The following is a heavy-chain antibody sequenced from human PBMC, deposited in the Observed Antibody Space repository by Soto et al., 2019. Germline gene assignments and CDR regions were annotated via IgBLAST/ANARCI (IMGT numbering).Heavy chain of an antibody. CDR3: VRSLMDV. CDR2: IFFSGRT. Sequence: SETLSLTCTASGGSIRESGLYWGWIRQSPGKGLEWIGSIFFSGRTHYNPSLKSRVSISIDASKNQFSLNVISVTAADTGVYYCVRSLMDVWGKGTTVTVSS. V-gene: IGHV4-39*01. CDR1: GGSIRESGLY. J-gene: IGHJ6*03.